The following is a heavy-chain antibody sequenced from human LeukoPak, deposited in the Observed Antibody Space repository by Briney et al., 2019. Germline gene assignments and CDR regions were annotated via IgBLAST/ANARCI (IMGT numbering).Heavy chain of an antibody. J-gene: IGHJ4*02. D-gene: IGHD3-3*01. Sequence: ASVKVSCKASGYTFTGYYMHWVRQAPGQGLEWMGWINPNSGGTNYAQKFQGRVTMTRDTSISTAYMELSRLRSDDTAVYYYARGPLYDFWSGYRTGYFDYWGQGTLVTVSS. CDR2: INPNSGGT. CDR1: GYTFTGYY. V-gene: IGHV1-2*02. CDR3: ARGPLYDFWSGYRTGYFDY.